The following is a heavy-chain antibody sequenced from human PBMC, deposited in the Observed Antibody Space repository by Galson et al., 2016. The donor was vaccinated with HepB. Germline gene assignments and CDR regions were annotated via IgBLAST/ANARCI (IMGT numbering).Heavy chain of an antibody. D-gene: IGHD5-12*01. V-gene: IGHV4-61*02. CDR1: GGSISTGSYF. Sequence: TLSLTCTVSGGSISTGSYFWSWIRQPAGKGLEWIGRIYRSGSTNYNPSLKSRVTISADTSKNQFSLKLNSVTAADTAVYYCARDYRGGGGYRDTQLVHYYYYMDVWGKGTTVTVSS. CDR2: IYRSGST. CDR3: ARDYRGGGGYRDTQLVHYYYYMDV. J-gene: IGHJ6*03.